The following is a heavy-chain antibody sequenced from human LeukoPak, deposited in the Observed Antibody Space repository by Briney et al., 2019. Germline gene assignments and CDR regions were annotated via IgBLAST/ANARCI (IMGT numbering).Heavy chain of an antibody. V-gene: IGHV4-39*07. CDR2: IHTSGST. D-gene: IGHD3-22*01. J-gene: IGHJ4*02. Sequence: SETLSLTCTVSGGSISSSSYYWGWIRQPPGKGLEWIGRIHTSGSTNYSPSLKSRVTMSVDTSKNQFSLKLSSVTAPDTAVYYCARDRYYYDSSGYYRLDYWGQGTLVTVSS. CDR3: ARDRYYYDSSGYYRLDY. CDR1: GGSISSSSYY.